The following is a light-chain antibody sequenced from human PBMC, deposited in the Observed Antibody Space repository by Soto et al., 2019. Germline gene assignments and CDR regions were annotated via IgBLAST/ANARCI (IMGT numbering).Light chain of an antibody. V-gene: IGLV2-14*01. J-gene: IGLJ1*01. Sequence: VLTQPASVSGSPGQSIAISCTGTSSDVGAYNYVSWYQQHPGKAPKLMIYDVSHRPSGASDRFSGSKSGNTASLTISGLQPEDEADYYCTSYTSSSTYVFGTGTKVTVL. CDR2: DVS. CDR1: SSDVGAYNY. CDR3: TSYTSSSTYV.